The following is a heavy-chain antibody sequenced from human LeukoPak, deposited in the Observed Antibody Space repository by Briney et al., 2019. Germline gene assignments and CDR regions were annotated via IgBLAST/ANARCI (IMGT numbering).Heavy chain of an antibody. CDR3: ARDGGLFGSIDY. CDR1: GYTFTGYY. CDR2: INTNSGGT. V-gene: IGHV1-2*02. D-gene: IGHD3-10*01. J-gene: IGHJ4*02. Sequence: ASVKVSCKASGYTFTGYYMHWVRQAPGQGLEWMGWINTNSGGTNYAQKLQGRVTMTTDTSTSTAYMELRSLRSDDTAVYYCARDGGLFGSIDYWGQGTLVTVSS.